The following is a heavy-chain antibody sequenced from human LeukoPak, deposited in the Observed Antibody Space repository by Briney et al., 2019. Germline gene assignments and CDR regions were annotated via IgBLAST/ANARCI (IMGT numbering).Heavy chain of an antibody. D-gene: IGHD3-16*01. Sequence: GGSLRLSCAASGFTFSSYWMSWVRQAPGKGLEWVANIKQDGSEKYYVDSVKGRFTISRDNAKNSLYLQMNSLRADDTAVYFCARQPIYEAYFDFWGQGTLVTVSS. CDR1: GFTFSSYW. CDR3: ARQPIYEAYFDF. V-gene: IGHV3-7*01. J-gene: IGHJ4*02. CDR2: IKQDGSEK.